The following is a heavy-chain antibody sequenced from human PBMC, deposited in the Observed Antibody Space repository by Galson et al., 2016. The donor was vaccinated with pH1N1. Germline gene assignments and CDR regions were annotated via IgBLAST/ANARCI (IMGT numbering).Heavy chain of an antibody. CDR3: ATAGPLVREILYYSYAMDV. D-gene: IGHD3-10*01. J-gene: IGHJ6*02. CDR1: GGTFSNSA. V-gene: IGHV1-69*06. CDR2: ISPIFGSI. Sequence: VKVSCKASGGTFSNSAISWVRQAPGQGLEWMGGISPIFGSINYAQRFQGRVTVSADIFTNTAYMELSRLRSEDTAIYYCATAGPLVREILYYSYAMDVWGQGTTVTVSS.